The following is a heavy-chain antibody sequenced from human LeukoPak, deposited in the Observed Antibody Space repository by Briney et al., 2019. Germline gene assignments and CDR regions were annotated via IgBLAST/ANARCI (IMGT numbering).Heavy chain of an antibody. CDR1: GYTLTGYY. Sequence: ASVKASCKASGYTLTGYYMHWVRQAPGQGLEWMGWINPNSGGTNYAQKFQGRVTMTRDTSISTAYMELSRLRSDDTAVYYCAREVIGGYSYGSDYWGQGTLVTVSS. V-gene: IGHV1-2*02. D-gene: IGHD5-18*01. CDR2: INPNSGGT. CDR3: AREVIGGYSYGSDY. J-gene: IGHJ4*02.